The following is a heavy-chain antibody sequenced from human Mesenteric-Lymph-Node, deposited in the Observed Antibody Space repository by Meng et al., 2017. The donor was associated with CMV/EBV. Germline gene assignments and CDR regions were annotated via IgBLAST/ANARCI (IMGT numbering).Heavy chain of an antibody. CDR1: GFNFRGYS. CDR3: ARDNDFTNYY. CDR2: IAGGSANYI. J-gene: IGHJ4*02. Sequence: GGSLRLSCAASGFNFRGYSMNWVRLAPGKGLEWVGSIAGGSANYIYYGDSVEGRFTISRDNAKNSLYLQMNNLRAEDSAVYYCARDNDFTNYYWGQGTLVTVSS. D-gene: IGHD4-11*01. V-gene: IGHV3-21*06.